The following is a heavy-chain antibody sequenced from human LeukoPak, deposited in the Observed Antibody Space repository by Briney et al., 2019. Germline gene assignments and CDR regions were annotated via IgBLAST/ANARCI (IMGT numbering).Heavy chain of an antibody. V-gene: IGHV4-59*08. Sequence: SDTLSLTCTVSGGSISSYYWSCIPHPPGKGREWLGYISYSGSTDSNPSLKSRVTISVDTSKDQISLKLSAVTAADTAVYYCARTYCRGGSCHFDYWGQGTLVTVSS. CDR1: GGSISSYY. CDR3: ARTYCRGGSCHFDY. CDR2: ISYSGST. J-gene: IGHJ4*02. D-gene: IGHD2-15*01.